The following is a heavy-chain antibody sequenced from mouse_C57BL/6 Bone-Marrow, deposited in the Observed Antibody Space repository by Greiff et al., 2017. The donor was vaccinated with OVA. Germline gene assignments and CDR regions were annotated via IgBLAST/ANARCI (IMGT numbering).Heavy chain of an antibody. CDR2: FYPGSGSI. Sequence: LVESGAELVKPGASVKLSCKASGYTFTESTIHWVKQRSGQGLEWIGWFYPGSGSIKYNEKFKDKATLTADKSSSTVYMELSRLTSEDSAVYFCARHEERGYSHLSYDVWGTGTTVTFSS. CDR1: GYTFTEST. D-gene: IGHD2-12*01. V-gene: IGHV1-62-2*01. CDR3: ARHEERGYSHLSYDV. J-gene: IGHJ1*03.